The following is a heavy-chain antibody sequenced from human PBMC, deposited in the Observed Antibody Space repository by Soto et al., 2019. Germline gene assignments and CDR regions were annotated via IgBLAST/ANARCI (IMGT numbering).Heavy chain of an antibody. Sequence: PGGSLRLSCAASGFTFSTYWMHWVRQAPGKGLVWVSRIKTVGSVTTYADSVKGRFTISRDNAKNTLYLQMNTLRAEDTAVYYCARDLGGSHDYWGRGTLVTVSS. CDR1: GFTFSTYW. CDR3: ARDLGGSHDY. V-gene: IGHV3-74*01. J-gene: IGHJ4*02. D-gene: IGHD3-16*01. CDR2: IKTVGSVT.